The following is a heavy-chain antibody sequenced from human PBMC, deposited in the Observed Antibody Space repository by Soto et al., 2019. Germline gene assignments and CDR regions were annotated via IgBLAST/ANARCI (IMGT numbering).Heavy chain of an antibody. CDR1: GGSMRNYF. CDR3: AAGEASSRNLAPYYLDY. D-gene: IGHD6-13*01. J-gene: IGHJ4*02. CDR2: IHYSGTT. V-gene: IGHV4-59*01. Sequence: SETLSLTCTASGGSMRNYFWTWIRQPPGKGLEWIGYIHYSGTTSFFPSYNPSLRSRVTISEDTSKNQFSLKLLSVTTADTAVYFCAAGEASSRNLAPYYLDYWGQGTLVTVSS.